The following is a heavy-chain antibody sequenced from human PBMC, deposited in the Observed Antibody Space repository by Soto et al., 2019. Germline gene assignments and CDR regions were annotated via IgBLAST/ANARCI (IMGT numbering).Heavy chain of an antibody. CDR2: IYYSGST. V-gene: IGHV4-31*03. CDR3: ARAPLVRFSPPDPIYYYYYMDV. CDR1: GGSISSGGYY. J-gene: IGHJ6*03. Sequence: SETLSLTCTVSGGSISSGGYYWSWIRQHPGKGLEWIGYIYYSGSTYYNPSLKSRVTISVDTSKNQFSLKLSSVTAADTAVYYCARAPLVRFSPPDPIYYYYYMDVWGKGTTVTVSS. D-gene: IGHD3-3*01.